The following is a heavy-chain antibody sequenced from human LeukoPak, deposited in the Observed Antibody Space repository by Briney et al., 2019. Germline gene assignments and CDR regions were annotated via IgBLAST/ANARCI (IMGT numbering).Heavy chain of an antibody. V-gene: IGHV3-23*01. CDR2: ISGSGGST. Sequence: GGSLRLSCAASGFTFSSYAMSWVRQAPGKGLEWVSAISGSGGSTYYADSVKGRFTISRDNSKNTLFLQINSLRAEDTAVYYCAKNGDRGAFCSGGTCYPYYYYYMDVWGKGTTVTISS. CDR1: GFTFSSYA. CDR3: AKNGDRGAFCSGGTCYPYYYYYMDV. J-gene: IGHJ6*03. D-gene: IGHD2-15*01.